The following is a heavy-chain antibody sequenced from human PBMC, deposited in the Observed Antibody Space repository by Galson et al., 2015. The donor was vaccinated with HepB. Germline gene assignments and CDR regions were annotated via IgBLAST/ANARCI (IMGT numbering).Heavy chain of an antibody. CDR1: GFTFSSYS. CDR3: AASILTGYYGVGY. D-gene: IGHD3-9*01. V-gene: IGHV3-21*01. CDR2: ISSSSSYI. Sequence: SLRLSCAASGFTFSSYSMNWVRQAPGKGLEWVSSISSSSSYIYYADSVKGRFTISRDNAKNSLYLQMNSLRAEDTAVYYCAASILTGYYGVGYWGQGTLVTVSS. J-gene: IGHJ4*02.